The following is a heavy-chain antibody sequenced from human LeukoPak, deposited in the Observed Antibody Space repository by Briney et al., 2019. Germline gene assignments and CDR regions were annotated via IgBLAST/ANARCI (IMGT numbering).Heavy chain of an antibody. D-gene: IGHD6-19*01. CDR3: ARRYEYSSGWYTRDYFDY. CDR2: IYPGDSDT. Sequence: GESLKISCKASGYSFTSYWIGWVRQMPGKGLEWMGIIYPGDSDTRYSPSFQGQVTISADKSISTAYLQWSSLKASDTARYYCARRYEYSSGWYTRDYFDYWGQGTLVTVSS. CDR1: GYSFTSYW. J-gene: IGHJ4*02. V-gene: IGHV5-51*01.